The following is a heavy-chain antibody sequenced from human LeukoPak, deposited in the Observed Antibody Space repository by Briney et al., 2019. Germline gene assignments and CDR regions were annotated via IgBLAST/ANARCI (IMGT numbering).Heavy chain of an antibody. CDR3: ARGGLGSGTSAWFDP. D-gene: IGHD3-10*01. Sequence: SETLSLTCTVSGGSISSYYWSWIRQPAGKGLEWIGRIYTSGSTNYNPSLKSRVTMSVDTSKNQFSLKLSSVTAADTAVYYCARGGLGSGTSAWFDPWGQGTLVTVSS. CDR2: IYTSGST. V-gene: IGHV4-4*07. CDR1: GGSISSYY. J-gene: IGHJ5*02.